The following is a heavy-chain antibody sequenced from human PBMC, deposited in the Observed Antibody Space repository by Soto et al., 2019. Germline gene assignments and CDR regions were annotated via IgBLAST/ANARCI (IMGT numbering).Heavy chain of an antibody. J-gene: IGHJ4*02. V-gene: IGHV2-5*02. CDR3: AHAYGGRSLY. CDR1: GFSLTTDWVG. CDR2: IYWDDSK. Sequence: QITLKESGPTLVKPTQTLTLTCTFSGFSLTTDWVGVGWIRQPPGEALEWLAVIYWDDSKTYRPSLESRLTITKDTSKNQVALTMTNMDSLDTATYYCAHAYGGRSLYWGQGTLVTVSS. D-gene: IGHD1-26*01.